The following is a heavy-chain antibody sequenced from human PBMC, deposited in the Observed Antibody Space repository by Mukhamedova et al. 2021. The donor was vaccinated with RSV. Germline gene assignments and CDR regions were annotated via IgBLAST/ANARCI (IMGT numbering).Heavy chain of an antibody. J-gene: IGHJ4*02. CDR3: ARTWIQLWFLDY. V-gene: IGHV3-30*01. D-gene: IGHD5-18*01. Sequence: VKGRFTISRDNSKNTLYLQMNSLRAEDTAVYYCARTWIQLWFLDYWGQGTLVTVSS.